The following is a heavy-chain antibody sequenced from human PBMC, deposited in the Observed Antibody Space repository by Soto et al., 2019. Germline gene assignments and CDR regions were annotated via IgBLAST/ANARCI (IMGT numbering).Heavy chain of an antibody. V-gene: IGHV3-53*01. Sequence: GGSLRLSCAASGFTVSSNYMSWVRQAPGKGLEWVSVIYSGGSTYYADSVKGRFTISRDNSKNTLYLQMNSLRAEDTAVYYCARLLTVEWADYWGQGTLVTVSS. CDR1: GFTVSSNY. CDR2: IYSGGST. CDR3: ARLLTVEWADY. D-gene: IGHD1-26*01. J-gene: IGHJ4*02.